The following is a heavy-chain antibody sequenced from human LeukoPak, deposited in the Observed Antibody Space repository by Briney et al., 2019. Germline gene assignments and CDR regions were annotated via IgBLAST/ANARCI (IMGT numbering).Heavy chain of an antibody. V-gene: IGHV4-34*01. CDR1: GGSFSGYY. D-gene: IGHD3-22*01. Sequence: PSETLSLTCAVYGGSFSGYYWSWIRQPPGKGLEWIGEINHSGSTNYNPSLKSRVTISVDTSKNQFSLKLSSVTAADTAVYYCARRTYYYDSSGYYQYYFDYWGQGTLVTVSS. J-gene: IGHJ4*02. CDR2: INHSGST. CDR3: ARRTYYYDSSGYYQYYFDY.